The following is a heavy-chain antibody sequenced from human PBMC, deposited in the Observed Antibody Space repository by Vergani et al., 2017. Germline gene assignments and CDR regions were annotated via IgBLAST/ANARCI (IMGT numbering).Heavy chain of an antibody. J-gene: IGHJ6*02. CDR1: GFTFSDYY. V-gene: IGHV3-11*05. Sequence: AASGFTFSDYYMSWIRQAPGKGLEWVSYISSSSSYTNYADSVKGRFTISRDNAKNSLYQQMNSLRAEDTAVYYCAREDIVVVPAAVYYYGMDVWGQGTTVTVSS. D-gene: IGHD2-2*01. CDR2: ISSSSSYT. CDR3: AREDIVVVPAAVYYYGMDV.